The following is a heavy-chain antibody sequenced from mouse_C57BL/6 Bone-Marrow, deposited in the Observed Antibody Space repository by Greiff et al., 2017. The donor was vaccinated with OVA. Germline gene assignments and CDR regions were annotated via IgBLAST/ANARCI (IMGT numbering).Heavy chain of an antibody. J-gene: IGHJ2*01. Sequence: VQLQQSGAELVKPGASVKLSCKASGYTFTAYTIHWVKQRSGQGLEWIGWFYPGSGSIKYNEKFKDKATLTADKSSSTVYMELSRLTSEDSAVYFCARHGYYYGSSYEDYFDYWGQGTTLTVSS. D-gene: IGHD1-1*01. V-gene: IGHV1-62-2*01. CDR1: GYTFTAYT. CDR2: FYPGSGSI. CDR3: ARHGYYYGSSYEDYFDY.